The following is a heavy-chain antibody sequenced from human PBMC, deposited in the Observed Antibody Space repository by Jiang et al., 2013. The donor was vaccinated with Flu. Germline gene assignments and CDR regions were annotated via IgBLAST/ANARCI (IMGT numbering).Heavy chain of an antibody. CDR1: GFSLSTNGVG. D-gene: IGHD3-22*01. Sequence: KPTQTLTLTCTFSGFSLSTNGVGVGWIRQPPGKALEWLTIIYWDDDKRYSPSLKSRLTITKDTSKNQVVLTMTNMDPVDTATYYCAHTVYYYDSSGYSYYFDYWGQGTLVTVSS. J-gene: IGHJ4*02. V-gene: IGHV2-5*02. CDR2: IYWDDDK. CDR3: AHTVYYYDSSGYSYYFDY.